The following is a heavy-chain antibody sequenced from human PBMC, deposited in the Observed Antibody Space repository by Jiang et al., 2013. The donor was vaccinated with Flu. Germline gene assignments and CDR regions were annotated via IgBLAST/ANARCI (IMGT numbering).Heavy chain of an antibody. V-gene: IGHV5-10-1*03. Sequence: LVESGAEVKEPGESLRISCQGSAYIFTNYWISWVRQVPGKGLEWVGRIDPYDSYTNYRPSFQGHVTISVDKSISTAYLQWSSLKASDTAIYYCAFPTYGTRGALAFDIWGQGTMVTVSS. CDR2: IDPYDSYT. D-gene: IGHD2-2*01. J-gene: IGHJ3*02. CDR3: AFPTYGTRGALAFDI. CDR1: AYIFTNYW.